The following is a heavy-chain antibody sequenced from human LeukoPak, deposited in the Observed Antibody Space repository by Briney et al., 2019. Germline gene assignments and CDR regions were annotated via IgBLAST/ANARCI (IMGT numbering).Heavy chain of an antibody. D-gene: IGHD2-21*02. V-gene: IGHV4-59*12. CDR1: GGSISSYY. CDR2: IYYSGST. Sequence: SETLSLTCTVSGGSISSYYWSWIRQPPGKGLEWIGYIYYSGSTNYNPSLKSRVTISVDTSKNQFSLKLSSVTAADTAVYYCARRCGGDCYHLDYWGQGTLATVSS. J-gene: IGHJ4*02. CDR3: ARRCGGDCYHLDY.